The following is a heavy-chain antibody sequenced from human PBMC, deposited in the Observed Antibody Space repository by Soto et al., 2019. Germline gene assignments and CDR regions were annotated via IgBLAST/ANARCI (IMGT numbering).Heavy chain of an antibody. V-gene: IGHV3-15*07. CDR3: ITDAYYDILGVWCPDLFDP. CDR1: GFTFINAW. CDR2: IKSKSDGGTT. J-gene: IGHJ5*01. D-gene: IGHD3-9*01. Sequence: GGSLRLSCAASGFTFINAWMNWVRQAPGKGLEWVGRIKSKSDGGTTDYAAPVKGKFTISRDDSKTTLYLQMNSLKTGDTAVYYCITDAYYDILGVWCPDLFDPRGQRAQVTGSS.